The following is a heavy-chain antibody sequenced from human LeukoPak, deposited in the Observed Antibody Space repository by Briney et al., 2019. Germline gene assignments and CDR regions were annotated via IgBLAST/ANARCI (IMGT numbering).Heavy chain of an antibody. CDR1: GGSISSYY. Sequence: PSETPSLTCTVSGGSISSYYWSWIRQPPGKGLEWIGYIYYSGSTNYNPSLKSRVTISVDTSKNQFSLKLSSVTAADTAVYYCAREGTYGSVDYWGQGTLVTVSS. CDR3: AREGTYGSVDY. CDR2: IYYSGST. V-gene: IGHV4-59*01. J-gene: IGHJ4*02. D-gene: IGHD3-10*01.